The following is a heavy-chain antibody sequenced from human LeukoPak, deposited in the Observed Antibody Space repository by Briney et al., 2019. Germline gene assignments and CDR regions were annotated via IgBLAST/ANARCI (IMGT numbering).Heavy chain of an antibody. J-gene: IGHJ4*02. CDR2: ISSSGSTI. Sequence: GGSLRLSCAASGFTFSSYEMNWVRQAPGKGLEWVSYISSSGSTIYYADSVKGRFTISRDNAKNSLYLQMNSLRAEDTAVYYCARSIAVAGVDYWGQGTLVTVSS. V-gene: IGHV3-48*03. CDR1: GFTFSSYE. D-gene: IGHD6-19*01. CDR3: ARSIAVAGVDY.